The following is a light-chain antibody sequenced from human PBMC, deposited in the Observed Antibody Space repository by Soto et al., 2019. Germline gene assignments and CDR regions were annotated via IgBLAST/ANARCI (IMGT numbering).Light chain of an antibody. J-gene: IGLJ3*02. V-gene: IGLV2-14*03. CDR2: DVN. CDR3: SSYTSSGTRM. Sequence: QSALTQPASVSGSPGQSITISCTGTSSDVGGYNYVSWYQQHPGKAPKLMIYDVNNRPSGISNRFSGSKSGNTASLTISGLQAEDEGDYYCSSYTSSGTRMFGGGTKLTVL. CDR1: SSDVGGYNY.